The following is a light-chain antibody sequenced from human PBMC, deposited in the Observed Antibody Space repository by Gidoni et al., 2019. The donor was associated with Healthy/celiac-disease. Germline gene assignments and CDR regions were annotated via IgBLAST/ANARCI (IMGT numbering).Light chain of an antibody. CDR2: DDS. V-gene: IGLV3-21*03. J-gene: IGLJ2*01. Sequence: YVLTQPPAVAVAAGKTARITCGGNNIGRKSVPWYQQKPVQAPVLVVYDDSDRPSGIPERFSGSNSGNTATLTISRVEAGDEADYYCQVWDSSSDHVVFGGGTKLTVL. CDR1: NIGRKS. CDR3: QVWDSSSDHVV.